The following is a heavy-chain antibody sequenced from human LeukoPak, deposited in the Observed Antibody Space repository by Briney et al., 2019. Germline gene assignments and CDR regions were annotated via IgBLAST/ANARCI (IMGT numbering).Heavy chain of an antibody. CDR1: GFTFSSYA. CDR2: ISSNGGST. Sequence: GGSLRLSCAASGFTFSSYAMHWVRQAPGRGLKYVSAISSNGGSTYYANSVKGRFTISRDNSKNTLYLQMGSLRAEDMAVYYCARDRRDGYNSYYFDYWGQGTLVTVSS. CDR3: ARDRRDGYNSYYFDY. J-gene: IGHJ4*02. D-gene: IGHD5-24*01. V-gene: IGHV3-64*01.